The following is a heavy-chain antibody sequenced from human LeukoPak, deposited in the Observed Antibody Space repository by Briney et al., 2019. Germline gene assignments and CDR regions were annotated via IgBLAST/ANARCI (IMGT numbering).Heavy chain of an antibody. CDR3: ARGDSSGYYGLY. Sequence: SVDVSCKASGGTFSSYAISWVRQAPGQGLEWMGRIIPIFGTANYAQKFQGRVTITTDESTSTAYMELSSLRSEDTAVYYCARGDSSGYYGLYWGQGTLVTVSS. J-gene: IGHJ4*02. CDR2: IIPIFGTA. V-gene: IGHV1-69*05. CDR1: GGTFSSYA. D-gene: IGHD3-22*01.